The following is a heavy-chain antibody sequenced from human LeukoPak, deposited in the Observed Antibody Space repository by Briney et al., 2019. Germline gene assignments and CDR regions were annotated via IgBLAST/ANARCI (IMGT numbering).Heavy chain of an antibody. Sequence: GGSLRLSCAASGFTVSNYHMSWVRKAPGEGLEWVSVIYSGGDTYHADSVKGRFTLSRDNSKNTLYLQMNSLRAEDTAVYHCARDPDAWGQGTLVTVSS. CDR1: GFTVSNYH. V-gene: IGHV3-66*01. CDR2: IYSGGDT. CDR3: ARDPDA. J-gene: IGHJ5*02.